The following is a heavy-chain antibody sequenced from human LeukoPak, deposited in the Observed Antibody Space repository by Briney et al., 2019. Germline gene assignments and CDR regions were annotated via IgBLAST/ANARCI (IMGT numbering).Heavy chain of an antibody. V-gene: IGHV3-74*01. D-gene: IGHD1-14*01. CDR3: TRTPDRRNWFDP. CDR1: GFTFGNHW. J-gene: IGHJ5*02. Sequence: GGSLRLSCAASGFTFGNHWMHWVRQAPGKGLVWVSHISSDESSTTYADSVKGRFTISRDNRKNTLYLQMNSLRVEDTAMYYCTRTPDRRNWFDPWGQGTLVTVSS. CDR2: ISSDESST.